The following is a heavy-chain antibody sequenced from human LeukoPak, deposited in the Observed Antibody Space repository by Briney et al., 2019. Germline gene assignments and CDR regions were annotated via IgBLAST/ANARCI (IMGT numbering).Heavy chain of an antibody. D-gene: IGHD3-16*01. V-gene: IGHV3-30*02. CDR1: GFSFGTFG. Sequence: GGSLRLSCVASGFSFGTFGMHWDRQPPGKGLEWVTFIGYGGDNKYYADSVKGRFTISRDNAKNTLYLQMNSLRAEDTAVYYCARDIYGYFDLWGRGTLVTVSS. CDR3: ARDIYGYFDL. CDR2: IGYGGDNK. J-gene: IGHJ2*01.